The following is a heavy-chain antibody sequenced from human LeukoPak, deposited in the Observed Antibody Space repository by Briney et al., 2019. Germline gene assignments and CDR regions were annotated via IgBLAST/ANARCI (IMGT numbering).Heavy chain of an antibody. V-gene: IGHV3-43*02. J-gene: IGHJ6*03. CDR3: AKDRTGFSSGYSMDV. CDR2: ISGDSYRR. CDR1: GFTFDDYA. Sequence: PGGSLRLSCVGSGFTFDDYAMHGVRQAPGRGLEWVSLISGDSYRRDYADSVKGRFTISRDNSKNSLFLQMSSLTFEDTALYFCAKDRTGFSSGYSMDVWGKGTMVTVSS. D-gene: IGHD3-22*01.